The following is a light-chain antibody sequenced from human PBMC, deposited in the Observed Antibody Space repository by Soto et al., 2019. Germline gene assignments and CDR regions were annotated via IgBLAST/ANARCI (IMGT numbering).Light chain of an antibody. CDR1: QSISSY. CDR2: GAS. J-gene: IGKJ5*01. Sequence: DIQMTQYPSSLSASVGDRITITCRASQSISSYLNWYQHKPGKAPKLLIYGASTLQSGVPSRFSGSGSGTDYTLTISSLQPEDFATYYCQQSYRTPTFGQGTRLEIK. CDR3: QQSYRTPT. V-gene: IGKV1-39*01.